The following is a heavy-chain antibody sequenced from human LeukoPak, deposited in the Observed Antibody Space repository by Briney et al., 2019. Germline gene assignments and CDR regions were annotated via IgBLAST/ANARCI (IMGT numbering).Heavy chain of an antibody. D-gene: IGHD1-26*01. V-gene: IGHV4-39*01. CDR2: LYESGRT. CDR3: ARQRKPRLLWELPSSFDP. J-gene: IGHJ5*02. CDR1: GDSSSISSFS. Sequence: PSETLSLTCIVSGDSSSISSFSWAWIRQPPGKPLEWIGTLYESGRTYRYPSLGSRLSMSLETSKNEFSLRLSSVTAADTAVYFCARQRKPRLLWELPSSFDPWGQGTLVTVSS.